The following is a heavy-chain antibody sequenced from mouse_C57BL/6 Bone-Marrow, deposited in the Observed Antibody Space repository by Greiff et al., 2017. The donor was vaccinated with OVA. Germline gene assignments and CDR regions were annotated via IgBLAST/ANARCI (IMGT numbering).Heavy chain of an antibody. CDR3: TRDPYYYGSPWFAY. CDR2: ISSGGDYI. Sequence: EVMLVESGEGLVKPGGSLKLSCAASGFTFSSYAMSWVRQTPEKRLEWVAYISSGGDYIYYADTVKGRFTISRDNARNTLYLQMSSLKSEDTAMYYCTRDPYYYGSPWFAYWGQGTLVTVSA. V-gene: IGHV5-9-1*02. D-gene: IGHD1-1*01. CDR1: GFTFSSYA. J-gene: IGHJ3*01.